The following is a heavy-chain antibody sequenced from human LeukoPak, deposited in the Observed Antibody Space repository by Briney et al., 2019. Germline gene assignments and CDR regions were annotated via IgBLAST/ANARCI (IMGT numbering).Heavy chain of an antibody. CDR1: TFTFSDDY. CDR2: ISPGSSYK. D-gene: IGHD3-3*01. V-gene: IGHV3-11*05. Sequence: GGSLRLSCTASTFTFSDDYMGWIRQAPGKGPEWVSPISPGSSYKFCADSVEGRFTISRDDAKNSVYLQMNNLRVDDTAVYYCATERLGIFEFWGQGSLVTVSS. J-gene: IGHJ4*02. CDR3: ATERLGIFEF.